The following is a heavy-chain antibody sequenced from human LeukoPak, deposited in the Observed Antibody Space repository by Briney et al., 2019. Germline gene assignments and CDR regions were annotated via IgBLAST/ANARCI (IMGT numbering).Heavy chain of an antibody. V-gene: IGHV1-2*02. CDR3: AKDLEDFSGWCPLFDY. CDR1: GYTFTGYY. D-gene: IGHD6-19*01. CDR2: INANSGGT. J-gene: IGHJ4*02. Sequence: GASVKVSCKASGYTFTGYYMHWVRQAPGQGLEWMGWINANSGGTNYAQKLQGRVTMTRDTSISTAYMELSRLRSDDTAVYYCAKDLEDFSGWCPLFDYWGQGTLVTVSS.